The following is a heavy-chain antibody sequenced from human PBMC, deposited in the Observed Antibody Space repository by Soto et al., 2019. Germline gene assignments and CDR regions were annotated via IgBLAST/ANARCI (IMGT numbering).Heavy chain of an antibody. CDR2: INHSGST. Sequence: QVQLQQWGAGLLKPSETLSLTCAVYGGSFSGYYWTWIRQPPGKGLEWIGEINHSGSTNYNPSLKRRVSLAVDTSKNQFSLKLSYVPAADTAVYYCARGRGDFWSGYWYFDLWGRGTLVTVSS. J-gene: IGHJ2*01. CDR3: ARGRGDFWSGYWYFDL. D-gene: IGHD3-3*01. V-gene: IGHV4-34*01. CDR1: GGSFSGYY.